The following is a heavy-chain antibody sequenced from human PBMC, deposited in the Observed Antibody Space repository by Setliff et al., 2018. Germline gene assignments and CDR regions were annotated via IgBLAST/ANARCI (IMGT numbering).Heavy chain of an antibody. J-gene: IGHJ3*02. CDR2: INAGNGNT. Sequence: ASVKVSCKASGGTFSSYAISWVRQAPGQRLEWMGWINAGNGNTKYSQKFQGRVTITRDTSASTAYMELSSLRSEDTAVYYCARLAEQWLVRDAFDIWGQGTMVTVSS. V-gene: IGHV1-3*01. CDR1: GGTFSSYA. D-gene: IGHD6-19*01. CDR3: ARLAEQWLVRDAFDI.